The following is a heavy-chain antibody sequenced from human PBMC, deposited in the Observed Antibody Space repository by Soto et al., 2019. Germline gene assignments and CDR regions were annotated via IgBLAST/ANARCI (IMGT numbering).Heavy chain of an antibody. CDR3: ARAPNVGEDYDGMGV. J-gene: IGHJ6*02. D-gene: IGHD3-10*01. CDR1: GGSISSYY. V-gene: IGHV4-59*08. CDR2: IHYTGST. Sequence: QVQLQESGPGLVNPSETLSLTCTVSGGSISSYYWSWIRQPPGKGLEWIGYIHYTGSTNYNPSLKSLVTGSVAACKNQSSLKLSSVTAADTAVYYCARAPNVGEDYDGMGVWGQATKVTVSS.